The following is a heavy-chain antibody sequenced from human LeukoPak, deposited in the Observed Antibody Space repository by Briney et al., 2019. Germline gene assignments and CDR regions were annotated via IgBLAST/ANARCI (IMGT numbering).Heavy chain of an antibody. CDR3: ARKRRRGYYLNSAFDM. J-gene: IGHJ3*02. D-gene: IGHD3-3*01. Sequence: PSETLSLTCAVYGGSFSGYYWSWIRQPPGKGLEWIAEISHRGTSTYNPSLQSRVTVSVDASKNHFSLRAKSVIAADTAIYYCARKRRRGYYLNSAFDMWGQGTMVTVSS. CDR1: GGSFSGYY. V-gene: IGHV4-34*01. CDR2: ISHRGTS.